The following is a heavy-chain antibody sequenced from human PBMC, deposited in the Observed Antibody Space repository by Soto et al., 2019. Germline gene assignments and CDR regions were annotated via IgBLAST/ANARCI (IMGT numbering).Heavy chain of an antibody. D-gene: IGHD2-15*01. Sequence: ASVNVSCKASCYTFTSHGIGWVRQAPVQGLEWMGSIIGKNGNTNYAQKLQCRVTLTTDTSTSTAYMELMSLRSDDTAVYYCARLHSSIVVVPHYGMDVWRQGPTVTVSS. CDR3: ARLHSSIVVVPHYGMDV. V-gene: IGHV1-18*04. CDR1: CYTFTSHG. CDR2: IIGKNGNT. J-gene: IGHJ6*02.